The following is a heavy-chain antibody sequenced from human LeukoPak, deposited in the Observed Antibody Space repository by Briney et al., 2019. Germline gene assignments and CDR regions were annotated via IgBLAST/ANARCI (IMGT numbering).Heavy chain of an antibody. D-gene: IGHD2-8*01. CDR1: GFTVSSNY. V-gene: IGHV3-7*01. Sequence: GGSLRLSCAASGFTVSSNYMSWVRQAPGKGLEWVANIKEDGGEKFHVDSVKGRFTISRDNAKKSLYLQMNSLRAEDTAVYFCARVLGCTNGVCHDAFDIWGQGTVVTVSS. CDR2: IKEDGGEK. J-gene: IGHJ3*02. CDR3: ARVLGCTNGVCHDAFDI.